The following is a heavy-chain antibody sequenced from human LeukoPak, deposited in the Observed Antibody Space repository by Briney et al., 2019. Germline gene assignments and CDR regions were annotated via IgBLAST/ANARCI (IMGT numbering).Heavy chain of an antibody. Sequence: GGSLRLSCAASGFTFSSYSMNWVRQAPGKGLEWVSYISSSSSTIYYADSVKGRFTISRDNAKNSLYLQMNSLRAEDTAVYYCARTYSSGWYFPLDYWGQGTLVTVSS. D-gene: IGHD6-19*01. CDR3: ARTYSSGWYFPLDY. V-gene: IGHV3-48*04. CDR1: GFTFSSYS. CDR2: ISSSSSTI. J-gene: IGHJ4*02.